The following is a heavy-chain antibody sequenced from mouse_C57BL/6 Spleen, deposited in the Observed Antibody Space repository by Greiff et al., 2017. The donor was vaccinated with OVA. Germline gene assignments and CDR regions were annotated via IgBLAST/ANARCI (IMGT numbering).Heavy chain of an antibody. J-gene: IGHJ4*01. D-gene: IGHD1-1*01. CDR1: GYTFTSYW. Sequence: QVQLQQPGAELVKPGASVKMSCKASGYTFTSYWITWVKQRPGQGLEWIGDIYPGSGSTNYNEKFKSKATLTVDTSSSTAYMQLSSLTSEDSAVYYCARGRGVVATDAMDYWGQGTSVTVSS. CDR2: IYPGSGST. CDR3: ARGRGVVATDAMDY. V-gene: IGHV1-55*01.